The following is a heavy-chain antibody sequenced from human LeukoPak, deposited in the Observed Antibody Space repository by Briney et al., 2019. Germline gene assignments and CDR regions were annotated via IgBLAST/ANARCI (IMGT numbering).Heavy chain of an antibody. V-gene: IGHV5-51*01. D-gene: IGHD4-11*01. CDR2: IHPGDSNT. CDR3: ARQRRGSYNDYSEGDY. CDR1: GYYLPNYW. Sequence: GESLKISCKGSGYYLPNYWIGWVRQVPGKGLEWMGVIHPGDSNTRYSPSFQGQVTISVDRSISTAYLQWSSLKASDTAMYYCARQRRGSYNDYSEGDYWGQGTLVTVSS. J-gene: IGHJ4*02.